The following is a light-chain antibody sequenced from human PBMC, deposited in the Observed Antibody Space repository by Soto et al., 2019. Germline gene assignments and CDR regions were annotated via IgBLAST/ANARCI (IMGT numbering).Light chain of an antibody. J-gene: IGKJ4*01. CDR1: QSVRSD. CDR3: QQYNNWPHT. CDR2: GAS. Sequence: ETVMTQSPATLSVSPGERATLSCRASQSVRSDLAWYQQKPGQAPRLLIYGASTRATGFPAWFTGSGSGTEFTITISSLQSEDFAVYYCQQYNNWPHTFGGGTKVEIK. V-gene: IGKV3-15*01.